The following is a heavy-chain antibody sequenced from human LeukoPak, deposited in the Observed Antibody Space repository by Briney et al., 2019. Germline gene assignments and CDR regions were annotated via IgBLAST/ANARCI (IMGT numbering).Heavy chain of an antibody. V-gene: IGHV3-33*06. CDR3: AKDKWEERGNYYHYFDY. CDR1: GFSFDSHI. J-gene: IGHJ4*02. D-gene: IGHD1-26*01. Sequence: PGGSLRLSCAASGFSFDSHIMHWVRQAPGKGLEWVAEIWYDGSRRHYGDSVEGRFRISGDNSRNTQDMQMKSLTADDTAIYYCAKDKWEERGNYYHYFDYWGQGILVIVSS. CDR2: IWYDGSRR.